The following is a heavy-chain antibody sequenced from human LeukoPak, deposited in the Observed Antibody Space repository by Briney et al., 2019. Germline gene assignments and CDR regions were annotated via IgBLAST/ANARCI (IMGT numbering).Heavy chain of an antibody. J-gene: IGHJ4*02. CDR2: ISYDGSNK. CDR3: AGDLTTVTWGDY. V-gene: IGHV3-30-3*01. Sequence: HPGGSLRLSCAASGFTFSSYAMHWVRQAPGKGLEWVAVISYDGSNKYYADSVKGRFTISRDNSKNTLYLQMNSLRAEDTAVYYCAGDLTTVTWGDYWGQGTLVTVSS. CDR1: GFTFSSYA. D-gene: IGHD4-17*01.